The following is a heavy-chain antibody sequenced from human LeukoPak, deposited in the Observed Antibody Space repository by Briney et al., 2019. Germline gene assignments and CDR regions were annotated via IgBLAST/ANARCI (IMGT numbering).Heavy chain of an antibody. CDR1: GFTFSSYS. Sequence: GGSLRLSCAASGFTFSSYSMNWVRQAPGKGLEWVSSISSSSSYIYYADSVKGRFTISRDNAKNSLYLQMNSLRAEDTAVYYCARVHRAWAIAFDYWGQGTLVTVSS. CDR2: ISSSSSYI. D-gene: IGHD2-21*01. CDR3: ARVHRAWAIAFDY. V-gene: IGHV3-21*01. J-gene: IGHJ4*02.